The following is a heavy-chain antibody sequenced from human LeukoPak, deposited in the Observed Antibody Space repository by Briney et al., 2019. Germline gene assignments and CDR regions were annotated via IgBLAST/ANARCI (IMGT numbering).Heavy chain of an antibody. D-gene: IGHD1-26*01. V-gene: IGHV1-8*01. CDR3: AREKVGANPDAFDI. Sequence: ASVKVSCKASGYTFTSYDINWVRQATGQGLEWMGWMNPNSGNTGYAQKFQGRVTMTRNTSISTAYMELSSLRSEDTAVYYCAREKVGANPDAFDIWAQGTMVTVSS. CDR2: MNPNSGNT. J-gene: IGHJ3*02. CDR1: GYTFTSYD.